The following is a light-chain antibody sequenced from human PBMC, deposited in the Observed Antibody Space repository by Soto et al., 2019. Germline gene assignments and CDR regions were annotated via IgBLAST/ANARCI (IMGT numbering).Light chain of an antibody. CDR1: QSVSSY. CDR3: QQSYNTPGT. V-gene: IGKV1-39*01. J-gene: IGKJ4*01. CDR2: GAS. Sequence: DIQMTQSPSSLSASVGDRVTITCRASQSVSSYLNWYQHKPGKAPKLLINGASSLQSGVPSRFSGSGSGADFALTISSLQPEDFATYYCQQSYNTPGTFGGGTK.